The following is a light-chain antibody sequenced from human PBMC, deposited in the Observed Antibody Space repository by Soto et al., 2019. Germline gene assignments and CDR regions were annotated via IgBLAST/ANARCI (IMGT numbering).Light chain of an antibody. CDR3: HQLNSYPIT. CDR1: QGISTY. V-gene: IGKV1-9*01. CDR2: AAS. J-gene: IGKJ5*01. Sequence: DIQLTQSPSFLSASVGDRVTITCRASQGISTYLAWYQQEPGKAPKLLIYAASTLQSGVPSRFSGSGSGTEVTLTISSLQPEDFATYYCHQLNSYPITFGQGTRLEIK.